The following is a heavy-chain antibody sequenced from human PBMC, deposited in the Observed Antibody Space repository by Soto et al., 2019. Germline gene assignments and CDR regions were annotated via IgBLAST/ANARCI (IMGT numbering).Heavy chain of an antibody. V-gene: IGHV4-39*01. J-gene: IGHJ5*02. D-gene: IGHD3-3*02. Sequence: SETLSLTCTVSGGSISSSSYYWGWIRQPPGKGLEWIGSIYYSGSTYYNPSLKSRVTISVDTSKNQFSLKLSSVTAADTAVYYCASPKIAFYNWFAPWGQGTLVTFSS. CDR2: IYYSGST. CDR1: GGSISSSSYY. CDR3: ASPKIAFYNWFAP.